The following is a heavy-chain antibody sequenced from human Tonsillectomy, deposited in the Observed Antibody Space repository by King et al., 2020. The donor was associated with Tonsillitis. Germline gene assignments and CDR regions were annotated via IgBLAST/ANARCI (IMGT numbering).Heavy chain of an antibody. D-gene: IGHD6-19*01. J-gene: IGHJ4*02. CDR2: IYYSGST. CDR1: GGSISSYY. Sequence: VQLQESGPGLVKPSETLSLTCTVSGGSISSYYWSWIRQPPGKGLEWIGFIYYSGSTNYNPSLKSRFTMSVDTSKNQFSLKLTSVTAADTAVYYCARDRGYSSGWLDYWGQGTLVTVSS. CDR3: ARDRGYSSGWLDY. V-gene: IGHV4-59*01.